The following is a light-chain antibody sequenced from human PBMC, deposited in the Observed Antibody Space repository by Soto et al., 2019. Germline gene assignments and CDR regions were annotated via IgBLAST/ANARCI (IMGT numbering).Light chain of an antibody. CDR3: QQYNNWPPIT. J-gene: IGKJ2*01. Sequence: ETVMTQSPATLSVSPGERATLSCRASQGVSSNLAWYQQKPGQAPRLLIYSASTRATGIPARFSGSGSGTEFTLTISSLQSEDFAVYDCQQYNNWPPITFGQGTKLEIK. CDR2: SAS. V-gene: IGKV3-15*01. CDR1: QGVSSN.